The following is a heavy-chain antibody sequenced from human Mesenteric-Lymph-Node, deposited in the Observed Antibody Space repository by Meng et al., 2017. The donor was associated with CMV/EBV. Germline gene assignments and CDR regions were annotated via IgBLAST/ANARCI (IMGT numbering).Heavy chain of an antibody. J-gene: IGHJ3*02. Sequence: GESLKISCAASGFTVRSNYMRWVRQAPGKGLEWVSVIYSCGSTYYADSVKGRFTISRDNSKNTLYLQMNSLRAEDAAVYHCAKGKTSSCYSAVDIWGQGTMVTVSS. CDR1: GFTVRSNY. CDR2: IYSCGST. CDR3: AKGKTSSCYSAVDI. V-gene: IGHV3-53*01. D-gene: IGHD2-2*02.